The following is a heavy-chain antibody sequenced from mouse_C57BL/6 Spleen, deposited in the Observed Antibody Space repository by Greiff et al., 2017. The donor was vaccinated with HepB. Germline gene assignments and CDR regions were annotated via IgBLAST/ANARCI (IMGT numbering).Heavy chain of an antibody. V-gene: IGHV1-42*01. Sequence: VHVKQSGPELVKPGASVKISCKASGYSFTGYYMNWVKQSPEKSLEWIGEINPSTGGTTYNQKFKAKATLTVDKSSSTAYMQLKSLTSEDSAVYYCARSRGISLDYWGQGTTLTVSS. CDR2: INPSTGGT. J-gene: IGHJ2*01. CDR1: GYSFTGYY. CDR3: ARSRGISLDY.